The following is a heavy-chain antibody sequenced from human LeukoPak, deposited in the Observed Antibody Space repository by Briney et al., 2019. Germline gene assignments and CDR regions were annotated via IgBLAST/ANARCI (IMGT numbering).Heavy chain of an antibody. Sequence: PGGSLRLSCAASGFTFSSYGMHWVRQAPGKGLEWVAVISYDGSNKYYADSVKGRFTISRDNSKNTLYLQMNSLRAEDTAVYYCAKDAALASRFDDYGDPSGPDYWGQGTLVTVSS. CDR3: AKDAALASRFDDYGDPSGPDY. J-gene: IGHJ4*02. CDR2: ISYDGSNK. V-gene: IGHV3-30*18. D-gene: IGHD4-17*01. CDR1: GFTFSSYG.